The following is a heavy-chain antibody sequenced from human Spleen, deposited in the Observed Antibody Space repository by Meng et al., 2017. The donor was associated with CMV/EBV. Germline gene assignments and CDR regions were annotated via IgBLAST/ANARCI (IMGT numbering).Heavy chain of an antibody. CDR1: GFIFSDYA. V-gene: IGHV3-23*01. CDR2: ISGSGGST. CDR3: AKAWESYYYYGLEV. J-gene: IGHJ6*02. Sequence: GGSLRLSCAASGFIFSDYAMSWVRQAPGKGLELVSVISGSGGSTYYADSVKARFTISRDNSKHTLYLQMNSLRAEDTAIYYCAKAWESYYYYGLEVWGQGTTVTVSS. D-gene: IGHD1-26*01.